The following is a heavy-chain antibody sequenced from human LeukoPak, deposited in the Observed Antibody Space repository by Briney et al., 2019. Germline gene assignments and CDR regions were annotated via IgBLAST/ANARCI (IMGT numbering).Heavy chain of an antibody. CDR3: ARAEVVVVTAIRSYYFDY. V-gene: IGHV1-8*01. D-gene: IGHD2-21*02. CDR1: GYTFTSYD. J-gene: IGHJ4*02. Sequence: ASVKVSCKASGYTFTSYDINWVRQATGQGLEWMGWMNPNSGNTGYAQKFQGRVTMTRNTSISTAYMELSSLRSEDTAVYYCARAEVVVVTAIRSYYFDYWGQGTLVTVSS. CDR2: MNPNSGNT.